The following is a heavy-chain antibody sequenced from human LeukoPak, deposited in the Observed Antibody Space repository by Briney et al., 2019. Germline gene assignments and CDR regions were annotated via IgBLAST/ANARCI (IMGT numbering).Heavy chain of an antibody. Sequence: GGSLRLSCAASGFTFSSYAMHWVRQAPGKGLEWVAVISYDGSNKYYADSVKGRFTISGDNSKNTLYLQMNSLRAEDTAVYYCARGVGYCSSTSCYWWFDPWGQGTLVTVSS. J-gene: IGHJ5*02. CDR2: ISYDGSNK. CDR1: GFTFSSYA. V-gene: IGHV3-30-3*01. CDR3: ARGVGYCSSTSCYWWFDP. D-gene: IGHD2-2*01.